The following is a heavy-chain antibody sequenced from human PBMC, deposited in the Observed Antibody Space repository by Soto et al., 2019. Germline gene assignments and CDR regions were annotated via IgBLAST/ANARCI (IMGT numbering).Heavy chain of an antibody. Sequence: GGSLRLSCAASGFTFSSYAMSWVRQAPGKGLEWVSAISGSGGSTYYADSVKGRFTISRDNSKNTLYLQMNSLRAEDTAVYYCANRPSMVRGVIQGRIGYWGQGTLVTVSS. CDR2: ISGSGGST. J-gene: IGHJ4*02. CDR3: ANRPSMVRGVIQGRIGY. V-gene: IGHV3-23*01. D-gene: IGHD3-10*01. CDR1: GFTFSSYA.